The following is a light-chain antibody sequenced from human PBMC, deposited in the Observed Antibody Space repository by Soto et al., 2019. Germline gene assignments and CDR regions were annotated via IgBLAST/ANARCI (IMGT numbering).Light chain of an antibody. CDR2: DVY. V-gene: IGLV2-14*03. CDR1: SSDIGAYNY. Sequence: QSALTQPASVSGSPGQSIAISYTGTSSDIGAYNYVSWYQQHPGKAPKLLIYDVYNRPSGVSNRFSGSKSGNTASLTISGLQAEDEAHYYCSSYTDTTLVVFGGGTKVTVL. CDR3: SSYTDTTLVV. J-gene: IGLJ2*01.